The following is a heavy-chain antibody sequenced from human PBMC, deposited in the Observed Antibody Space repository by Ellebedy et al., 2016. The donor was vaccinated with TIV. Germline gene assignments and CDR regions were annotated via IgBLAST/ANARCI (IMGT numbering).Heavy chain of an antibody. CDR2: IWYDGTND. D-gene: IGHD3-22*01. V-gene: IGHV3-33*01. CDR1: GFTFSSYG. J-gene: IGHJ6*02. CDR3: GREGDLNYYDSSGGYGMDV. Sequence: GESLKISCAASGFTFSSYGMHWVRQAPGKGLEWVAVIWYDGTNDYYTDSVKGRFTISRDNSKNTLYLRMNRLRAEDTAVYYCGREGDLNYYDSSGGYGMDVWGQGTTVTVSS.